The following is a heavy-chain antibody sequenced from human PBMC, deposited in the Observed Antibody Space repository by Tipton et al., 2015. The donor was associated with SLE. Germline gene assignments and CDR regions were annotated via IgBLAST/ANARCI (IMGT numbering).Heavy chain of an antibody. D-gene: IGHD6-19*01. CDR1: GGSISSSSYY. CDR3: ARGDSYSSGWYTYYYGMDV. V-gene: IGHV4-39*07. CDR2: IYYSGST. J-gene: IGHJ6*02. Sequence: TLSLTCTVSGGSISSSSYYWGWIRQPPGKGLEWIGSIYYSGSTYYNPSLKSRVTISVDTSKKQFSLKLSSVTAADTAVYYCARGDSYSSGWYTYYYGMDVWCQWTTVTISS.